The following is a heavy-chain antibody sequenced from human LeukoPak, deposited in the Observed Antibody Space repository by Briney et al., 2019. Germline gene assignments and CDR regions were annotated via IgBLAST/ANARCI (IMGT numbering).Heavy chain of an antibody. Sequence: GGSLRLSCAASGFTFSSYAMSWVRQAPGKGLEWVSAISGSGGSTYYADSVKGRFTISRDNSKNTLYLQMNSLRAEDTAVYYCAKAQAYSSSLTPFDYWGQGTLATVSS. D-gene: IGHD6-13*01. V-gene: IGHV3-23*01. CDR2: ISGSGGST. CDR3: AKAQAYSSSLTPFDY. CDR1: GFTFSSYA. J-gene: IGHJ4*02.